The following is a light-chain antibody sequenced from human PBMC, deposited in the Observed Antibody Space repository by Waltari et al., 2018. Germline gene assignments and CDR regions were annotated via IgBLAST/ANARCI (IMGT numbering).Light chain of an antibody. V-gene: IGLV2-23*02. Sequence: QSALTPPASVSGSPGQSITITCTGTSSDVGHYKRVPCYQQHPRKAPKLMIYAVSKRPSGVSDLCSCAKSGDMAFLTIAGLQPEDEAEYFCSSYAGSSKVVFGGGTKVTVL. CDR1: SSDVGHYKR. J-gene: IGLJ2*01. CDR3: SSYAGSSKVV. CDR2: AVS.